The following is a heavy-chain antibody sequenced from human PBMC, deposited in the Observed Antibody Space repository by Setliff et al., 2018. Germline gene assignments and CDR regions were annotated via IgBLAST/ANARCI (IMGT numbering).Heavy chain of an antibody. CDR2: INHSGKT. V-gene: IGHV4-4*02. Sequence: SETLSLTCAVSGGSISSGNWWSWVRQTPGKGLEWIGEINHSGKTNHKPSLKSRVTMSVDKSKNQFSLTLNSVTAADTAVYYCARSYSNSLEYWGQGTLVTVSS. CDR1: GGSISSGNW. D-gene: IGHD4-4*01. CDR3: ARSYSNSLEY. J-gene: IGHJ4*02.